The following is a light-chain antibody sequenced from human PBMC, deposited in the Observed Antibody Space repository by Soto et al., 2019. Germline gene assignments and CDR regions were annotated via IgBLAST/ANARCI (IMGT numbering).Light chain of an antibody. V-gene: IGKV3-11*01. Sequence: EIVLTQSPATLSLSPGERATLSCRASQSVSSYLAWYQQKPGQAPRLLIYDASNRATGIPARFSGSGSGTDCTLTISSLEPEDLAVYYCQQRSNWLITFGQGTRLEIK. CDR2: DAS. CDR1: QSVSSY. J-gene: IGKJ5*01. CDR3: QQRSNWLIT.